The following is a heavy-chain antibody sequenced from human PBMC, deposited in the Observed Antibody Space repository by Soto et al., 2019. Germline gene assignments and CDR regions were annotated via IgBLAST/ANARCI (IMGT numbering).Heavy chain of an antibody. D-gene: IGHD2-15*01. CDR1: GGTFSSYA. J-gene: IGHJ6*02. V-gene: IGHV1-69*13. CDR2: IIPIFGTA. CDR3: ARDPEGYCSGGSCYPDGMDV. Sequence: SVKVSCKASGGTFSSYAISWVRQAPGQGLEWMGGIIPIFGTANYAQKFQGRVTITADESTSTAYMELSSLRSEDTAVYYCARDPEGYCSGGSCYPDGMDVWGQGTTVTVS.